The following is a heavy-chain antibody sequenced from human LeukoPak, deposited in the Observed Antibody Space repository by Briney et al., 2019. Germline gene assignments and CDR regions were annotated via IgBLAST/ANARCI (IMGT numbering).Heavy chain of an antibody. J-gene: IGHJ3*02. V-gene: IGHV3-15*01. D-gene: IGHD5-18*01. CDR3: TTEMPRRYSYLDAFDI. CDR1: GFTFSNAW. Sequence: GGSLRLSCAASGFTFSNAWMSWVRQAPGKGLEWVGRIKSKTDGGTTDYAAPVKGRFTISRDDSKNTLYLQMNSLKTEDTAVYYCTTEMPRRYSYLDAFDIWGQGTMVTVSS. CDR2: IKSKTDGGTT.